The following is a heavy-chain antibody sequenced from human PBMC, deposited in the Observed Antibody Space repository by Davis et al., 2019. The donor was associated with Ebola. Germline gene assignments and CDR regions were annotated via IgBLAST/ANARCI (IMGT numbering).Heavy chain of an antibody. V-gene: IGHV1-18*01. CDR3: ARDNFWSGYHHYGMDV. CDR2: ISAYNGNT. CDR1: GYTFTSYG. Sequence: ASVKVSCKASGYTFTSYGISWVRQAPGQGLEWMGWISAYNGNTNYAQKLQGRVTMTTDTSTSTAYMELRSLRSDDTAVYYCARDNFWSGYHHYGMDVWGKGTTVTVSS. D-gene: IGHD3-3*01. J-gene: IGHJ6*04.